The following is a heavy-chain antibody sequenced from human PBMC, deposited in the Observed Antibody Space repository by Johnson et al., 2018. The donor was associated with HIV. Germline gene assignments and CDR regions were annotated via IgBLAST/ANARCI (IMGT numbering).Heavy chain of an antibody. CDR3: ARSLPYSSSVGFDI. Sequence: VQLVESGGGLVKPGGSLRLPCAASGFTFDDYGMSWVRQAPGKGLEWVSGISWNGGSTGYADSVKGRFTISRDNAKNSLYLQMNSRGAEDTAVYYCARSLPYSSSVGFDIWGQGTMVTVSS. D-gene: IGHD6-6*01. CDR1: GFTFDDYG. J-gene: IGHJ3*02. CDR2: ISWNGGST. V-gene: IGHV3-20*04.